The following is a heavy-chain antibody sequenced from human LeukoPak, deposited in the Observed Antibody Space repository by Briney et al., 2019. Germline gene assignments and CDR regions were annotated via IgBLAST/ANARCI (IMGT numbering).Heavy chain of an antibody. V-gene: IGHV1-24*01. CDR1: GYTLTELS. CDR3: ATEGLRWLQFVY. CDR2: FDPEDGET. D-gene: IGHD5-24*01. Sequence: ASVKVSCMVSGYTLTELSMHWVRQAPGKGLEWMGGFDPEDGETIYAQKFQGRVTMAEDTSTDTAYMEVSSLRSEDAAVYYCATEGLRWLQFVYWGQGTLVTVSS. J-gene: IGHJ4*02.